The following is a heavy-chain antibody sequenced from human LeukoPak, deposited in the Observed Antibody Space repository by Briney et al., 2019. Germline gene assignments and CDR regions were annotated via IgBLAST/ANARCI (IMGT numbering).Heavy chain of an antibody. J-gene: IGHJ4*02. V-gene: IGHV3-7*03. CDR3: ARGKGYSSSSGYDY. Sequence: GGSLRLSCAASGFTFSSYWMSWVRQAPGKGLEWVANIKQDGSEKYYVDSVKGRFTISRDNAKNSLYLQMNSLRAEDTALYYCARGKGYSSSSGYDYWGQGTLVTVSS. D-gene: IGHD6-6*01. CDR2: IKQDGSEK. CDR1: GFTFSSYW.